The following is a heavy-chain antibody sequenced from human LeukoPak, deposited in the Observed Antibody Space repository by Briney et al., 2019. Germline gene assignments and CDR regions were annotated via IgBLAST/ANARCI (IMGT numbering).Heavy chain of an antibody. D-gene: IGHD1-26*01. CDR3: ASPGWELVHGDFDY. CDR1: GYSISSGYY. V-gene: IGHV4-38-2*02. Sequence: SETLSLTCTVSGYSISSGYYWGWIRQPPGKGLEWIGSIYHSGSTYYNPSLKSRVTISVDTSKNQFSLKLSSVTAADTAVYYCASPGWELVHGDFDYWGQGTLVTVSS. CDR2: IYHSGST. J-gene: IGHJ4*02.